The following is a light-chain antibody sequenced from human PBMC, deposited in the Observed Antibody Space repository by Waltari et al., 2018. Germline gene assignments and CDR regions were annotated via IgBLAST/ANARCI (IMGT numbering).Light chain of an antibody. CDR3: QQYGNSPIT. V-gene: IGKV3-20*01. CDR2: GAS. Sequence: EIVLTQSPDTLSLSPGERATLSCTASQSVNNNSLAWYHQRPGQAPRVLIYGASSRATGIPDRFSGSGSGTDFSLTISRLEPEDFGVYHCQQYGNSPITFGQGTRLEIK. CDR1: QSVNNNS. J-gene: IGKJ5*01.